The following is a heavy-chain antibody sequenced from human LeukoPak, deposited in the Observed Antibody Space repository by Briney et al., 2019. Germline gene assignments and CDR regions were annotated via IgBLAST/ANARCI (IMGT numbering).Heavy chain of an antibody. V-gene: IGHV3-23*01. D-gene: IGHD1-26*01. CDR2: LTGGGGTT. Sequence: PGGSLRLSCAASGFTFTNYAMAWVRQAPGQGLEWVSALTGGGGTTLYADSVRGRFTISRDNSKNTLYLQMNSLRAEDTAIYYCAKDAGPRGTYSGLFDYWGQGTLVAVSP. CDR3: AKDAGPRGTYSGLFDY. J-gene: IGHJ4*02. CDR1: GFTFTNYA.